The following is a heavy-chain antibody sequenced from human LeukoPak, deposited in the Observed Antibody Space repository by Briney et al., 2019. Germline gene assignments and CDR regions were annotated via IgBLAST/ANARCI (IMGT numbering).Heavy chain of an antibody. CDR2: ISYDGSNK. CDR3: ARDDSYGLDY. CDR1: GFTFSSYA. D-gene: IGHD5-18*01. J-gene: IGHJ4*02. Sequence: GGSLRLSCAASGFTFSSYAMHWVRQAPGKGLEWVAVISYDGSNKYYADSVKGRFTISRDNAKNSLYLQMNSLRAEDTAVYYCARDDSYGLDYWGQGTLVTVSS. V-gene: IGHV3-30-3*01.